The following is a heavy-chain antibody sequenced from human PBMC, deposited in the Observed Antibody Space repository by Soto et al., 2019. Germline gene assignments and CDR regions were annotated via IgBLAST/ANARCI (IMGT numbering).Heavy chain of an antibody. D-gene: IGHD3-3*01. CDR3: TRVPLYDFWSGYPFYYYYGMDV. Sequence: GGSLRLSCTASGFTFGDYAMSWVRQAPGKGLEWVGFIRSKAYGGTTEYAASVKGRFTISRDDSKSIAYLQMNSLKTEDTAVYYCTRVPLYDFWSGYPFYYYYGMDVWGQGTTVTVSS. CDR2: IRSKAYGGTT. J-gene: IGHJ6*02. V-gene: IGHV3-49*04. CDR1: GFTFGDYA.